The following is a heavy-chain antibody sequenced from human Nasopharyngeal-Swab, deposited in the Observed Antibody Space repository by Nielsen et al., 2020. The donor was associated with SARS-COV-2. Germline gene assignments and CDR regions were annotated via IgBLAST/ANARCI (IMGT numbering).Heavy chain of an antibody. CDR1: GFTFSSYW. Sequence: GGSLRLSCAASGFTFSSYWMSWVRQAPGKGLEWVAYIKEDGSEKYFVDSVKGRFTISRDNSKNTLYLQMNSLRAEDTAVYYCARGSGSYKEILFDYWGQGTLVTVSS. V-gene: IGHV3-7*02. CDR2: IKEDGSEK. D-gene: IGHD1-26*01. CDR3: ARGSGSYKEILFDY. J-gene: IGHJ4*02.